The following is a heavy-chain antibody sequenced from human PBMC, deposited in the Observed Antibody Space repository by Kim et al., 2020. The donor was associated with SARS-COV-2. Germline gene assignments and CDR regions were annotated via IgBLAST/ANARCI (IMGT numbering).Heavy chain of an antibody. Sequence: ASVKVSCKASGYTFTSYGISWVRQAPGQGLEWMGWISAYNGNTNYAQKLQGRVTMTTDTSTSTAYMELRSLRSDDTAVYYCATDRRYCSSTSCFPFDYWGQGTLVTVSS. D-gene: IGHD2-2*01. CDR3: ATDRRYCSSTSCFPFDY. V-gene: IGHV1-18*04. CDR2: ISAYNGNT. J-gene: IGHJ4*02. CDR1: GYTFTSYG.